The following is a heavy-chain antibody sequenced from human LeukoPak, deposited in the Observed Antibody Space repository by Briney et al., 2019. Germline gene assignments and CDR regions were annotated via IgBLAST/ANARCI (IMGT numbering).Heavy chain of an antibody. CDR3: ARTTEGGYSYGYFYYYYMEV. CDR1: GGSISSYY. V-gene: IGHV4-4*07. CDR2: IYTSGST. D-gene: IGHD5-18*01. J-gene: IGHJ6*03. Sequence: SETLSLTCTVSGGSISSYYWSWIRQPAGKGLEWIGRIYTSGSTNYNPSLKSRVTMSVDTSKNQFSLKLSSVTAADTAVYYCARTTEGGYSYGYFYYYYMEVWGKGTTVTISS.